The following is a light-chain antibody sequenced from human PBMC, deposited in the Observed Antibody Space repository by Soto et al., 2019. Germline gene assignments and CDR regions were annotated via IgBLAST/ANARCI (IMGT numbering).Light chain of an antibody. Sequence: DIVLTQSPLSLPVTPGEPASISCRSSQSLLHTNGYTYLDWYVQKPGQSPQLLIHLASTRVSGVPDRFSGSGSGTDFTLKISRVEAEDVGVYFCMQPLHTPLTFGGGTKVEIK. V-gene: IGKV2-28*01. CDR3: MQPLHTPLT. CDR2: LAS. CDR1: QSLLHTNGYTY. J-gene: IGKJ4*01.